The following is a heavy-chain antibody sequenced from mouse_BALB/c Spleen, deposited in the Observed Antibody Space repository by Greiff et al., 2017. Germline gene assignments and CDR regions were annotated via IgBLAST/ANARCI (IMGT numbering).Heavy chain of an antibody. CDR2: IYPGGGYT. V-gene: IGHV1-63*02. J-gene: IGHJ4*01. CDR1: GYTFTNYW. D-gene: IGHD1-2*01. Sequence: VQLQQSGAELVRPGTSVKISCKASGYTFTNYWLGWVKQRPGHGLEWIGDIYPGGGYTNYNEKFKGKATLTADTSSSTAYMQLSSLTSDDSAVYFCARSHYGHEDAMDYWGQGTSVTVSS. CDR3: ARSHYGHEDAMDY.